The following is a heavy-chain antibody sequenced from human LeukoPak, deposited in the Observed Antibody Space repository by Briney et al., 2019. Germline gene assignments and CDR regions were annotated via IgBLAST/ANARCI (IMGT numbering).Heavy chain of an antibody. D-gene: IGHD3-9*01. V-gene: IGHV3-21*01. J-gene: IGHJ4*02. CDR1: GFTFSSYS. CDR3: ARGGLRYFDWLSY. Sequence: GGSLRLSCAASGFTFSSYSMSWVRQAPGKGLEWVSSISSSSSYIYYADSVKGRFTISRDNAKNSLYLQMNSLRAEDTAVYYCARGGLRYFDWLSYWGQGTLVTVSS. CDR2: ISSSSSYI.